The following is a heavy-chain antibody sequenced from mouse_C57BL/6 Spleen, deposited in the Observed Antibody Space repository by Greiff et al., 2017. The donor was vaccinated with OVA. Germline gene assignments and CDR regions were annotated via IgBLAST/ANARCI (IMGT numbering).Heavy chain of an antibody. CDR3: ARRRIYGGYYVDFDY. CDR2: IDPSDSET. V-gene: IGHV1-52*01. D-gene: IGHD2-3*01. Sequence: QVQLQQPGAELVRPGSSVKLSCKASGYTFTSYWMHWVKQRPIQGLEWIGNIDPSDSETHYNQKFKDKATLTVDKSSSTAYMQLSSLTSEDSAVYYCARRRIYGGYYVDFDYWGQGTTLTVSS. J-gene: IGHJ2*01. CDR1: GYTFTSYW.